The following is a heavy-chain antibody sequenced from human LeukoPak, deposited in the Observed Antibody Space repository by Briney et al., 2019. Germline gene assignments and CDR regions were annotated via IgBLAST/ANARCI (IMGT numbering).Heavy chain of an antibody. CDR2: IYYSGST. CDR1: GGSISSYY. V-gene: IGHV4-59*01. CDR3: ARGLWFGELLPPYYYYYMDV. D-gene: IGHD3-10*01. Sequence: SETLSLTCTVSGGSISSYYWSWIRQPPGKGLEWIGYIYYSGSTNYNPSLKSRVTISVDTSKNQFSLKLSSVTAADTAVYYCARGLWFGELLPPYYYYYMDVWGKGTTVTVSS. J-gene: IGHJ6*03.